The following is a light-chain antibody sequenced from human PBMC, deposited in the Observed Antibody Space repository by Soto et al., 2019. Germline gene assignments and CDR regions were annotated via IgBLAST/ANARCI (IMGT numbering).Light chain of an antibody. Sequence: DIVLTQSPGTLSLSPGERATLSCRASQSVSSSYLAWYQQKPGQAPRLLIYGASSMATGLPDRFSGSGSGTDFTLTISRLEPEDFAVYYCQQYDSFPPTFGQGTKLEIK. CDR1: QSVSSSY. J-gene: IGKJ2*01. V-gene: IGKV3-20*01. CDR3: QQYDSFPPT. CDR2: GAS.